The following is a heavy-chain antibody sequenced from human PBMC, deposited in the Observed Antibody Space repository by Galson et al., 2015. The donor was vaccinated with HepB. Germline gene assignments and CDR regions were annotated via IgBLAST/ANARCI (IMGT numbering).Heavy chain of an antibody. Sequence: CAISGDSVSSNSAAWNWIRQSPSRGLEWLGRTYYRSKWYNDYAVSVKSRITINPDTSKNQFSLQLNSVTPEDTAVYYCARGQQLVNYYYYGMDVWGQGTTVTVSS. CDR3: ARGQQLVNYYYYGMDV. CDR2: TYYRSKWYN. CDR1: GDSVSSNSAA. J-gene: IGHJ6*02. V-gene: IGHV6-1*01. D-gene: IGHD6-13*01.